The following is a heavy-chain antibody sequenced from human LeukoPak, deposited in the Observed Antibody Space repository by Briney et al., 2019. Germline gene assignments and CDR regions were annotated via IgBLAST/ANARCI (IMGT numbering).Heavy chain of an antibody. Sequence: GGSLRLSCAASGFTFSSYSMNWVRQAPGKGLEWGSYISSSSSTIYSADSVKGRFTISRDNAKNSLYLQMNSLRAEDTAVYYCARDLILADSSGSSAHDYWGQGTLVTVSS. CDR3: ARDLILADSSGSSAHDY. J-gene: IGHJ4*02. V-gene: IGHV3-48*01. CDR2: ISSSSSTI. D-gene: IGHD2-15*01. CDR1: GFTFSSYS.